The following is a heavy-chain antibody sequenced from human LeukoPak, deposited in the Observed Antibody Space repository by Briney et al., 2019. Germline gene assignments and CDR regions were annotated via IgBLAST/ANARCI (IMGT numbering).Heavy chain of an antibody. Sequence: SVKVSCKASGGTFSSYAISWVRQAPGQGLEWMGGIIPIFGTANYAQKFQGRVTITTDESTSTAYMELSSLRSEDTAVYYCARDAQDPGHLWYFDLWGRGTLVTVSS. CDR1: GGTFSSYA. D-gene: IGHD2-15*01. V-gene: IGHV1-69*05. CDR2: IIPIFGTA. CDR3: ARDAQDPGHLWYFDL. J-gene: IGHJ2*01.